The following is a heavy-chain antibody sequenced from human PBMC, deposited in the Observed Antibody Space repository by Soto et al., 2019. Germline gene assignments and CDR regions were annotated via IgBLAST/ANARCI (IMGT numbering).Heavy chain of an antibody. CDR2: IFNSGTT. J-gene: IGHJ4*02. V-gene: IGHV4-31*02. CDR1: GASTVSHYH. D-gene: IGHD1-26*01. CDR3: ALALGPTTGLDY. Sequence: PSETLSLTCSVSGASTVSHYHWTWIRQPPGKGLEWMGYIFNSGTTFYNPSLTSRLSISMDTSGNHFSLELRSVTAADTAVYYCALALGPTTGLDYWGQRTLVTVSS.